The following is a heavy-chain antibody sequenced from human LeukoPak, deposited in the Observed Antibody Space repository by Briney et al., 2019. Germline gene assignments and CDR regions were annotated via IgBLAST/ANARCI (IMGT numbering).Heavy chain of an antibody. J-gene: IGHJ5*02. V-gene: IGHV1-2*02. CDR2: INPNSGGT. CDR3: ARDPYCSSTSCWWFDP. CDR1: GYTFTGYY. Sequence: GASVKVSCKASGYTFTGYYMHWVRQAPGQGLEWMGWINPNSGGTNYAQKFQGRVTMTRDTSISTAYMELSRLRSGDTAVYYCARDPYCSSTSCWWFDPWGQGTLVTVSS. D-gene: IGHD2-2*01.